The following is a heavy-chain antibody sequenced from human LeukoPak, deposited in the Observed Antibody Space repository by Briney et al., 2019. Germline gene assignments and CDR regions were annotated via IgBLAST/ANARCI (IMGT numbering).Heavy chain of an antibody. CDR1: GYTFTSYY. Sequence: EASVKVSCKASGYTFTSYYMHWVRQAPGQGLEWMGIINPSGGSTSYTQKFQGRVTMTGDTSTSTVYMELSSLRSEDTAVYYCARASYSSSWYYRPHFDYWGQGTLVTVSS. J-gene: IGHJ4*02. V-gene: IGHV1-46*01. CDR3: ARASYSSSWYYRPHFDY. CDR2: INPSGGST. D-gene: IGHD6-13*01.